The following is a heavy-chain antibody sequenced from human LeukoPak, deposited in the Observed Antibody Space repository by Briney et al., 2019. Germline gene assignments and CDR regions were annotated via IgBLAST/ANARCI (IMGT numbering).Heavy chain of an antibody. Sequence: PGGSLRLSCAASGFTFSSYGMHWVRQDPGKGLEWVAFIRYDGSNKYYADSVKGRFTISRDNSKNTLYLQMNSLRAEDTAVYYCAKDRRNYYYMDVWGKGTTVTISS. CDR2: IRYDGSNK. CDR1: GFTFSSYG. CDR3: AKDRRNYYYMDV. V-gene: IGHV3-30*02. J-gene: IGHJ6*03.